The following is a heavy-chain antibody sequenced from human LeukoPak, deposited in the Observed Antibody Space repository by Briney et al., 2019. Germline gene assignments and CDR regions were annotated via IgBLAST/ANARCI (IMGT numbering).Heavy chain of an antibody. V-gene: IGHV4-59*12. D-gene: IGHD6-13*01. Sequence: SETLSLTCTVSGGSLSSYYWSWIRQPPGKGLEWIGYIYYSGSTNYNPSLKSRVTISVDTSKNQFSLKLSSVTAADTAVYYCARDQEGIAAPGTRWGQGTLVTVSS. J-gene: IGHJ4*02. CDR2: IYYSGST. CDR3: ARDQEGIAAPGTR. CDR1: GGSLSSYY.